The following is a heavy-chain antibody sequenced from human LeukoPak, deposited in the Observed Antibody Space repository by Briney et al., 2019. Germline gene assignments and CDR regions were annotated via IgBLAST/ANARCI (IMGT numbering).Heavy chain of an antibody. V-gene: IGHV1-2*02. CDR1: EYTFTGYY. Sequence: ASVKVSCKASEYTFTGYYMHWVRQAPGQGLEWMGWINPNSGGTNYAQKFQGRVTMTRDTSISTAYMELSRLRSDDTAVYYCARGRGYYDFWSGYYPGYWGQGTLVTVSS. CDR3: ARGRGYYDFWSGYYPGY. D-gene: IGHD3-3*01. J-gene: IGHJ4*02. CDR2: INPNSGGT.